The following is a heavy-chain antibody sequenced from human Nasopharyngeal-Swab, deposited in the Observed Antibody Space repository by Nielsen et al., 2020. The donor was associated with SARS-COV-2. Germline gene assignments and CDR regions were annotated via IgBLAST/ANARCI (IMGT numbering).Heavy chain of an antibody. J-gene: IGHJ3*02. Sequence: WIRQPPGKGLEWVAVVSYDGSNKYYADSVKGQFTISRDNSKNTLYLQMNSLRAEDTAVYYCASTYGSGSLDAFDIWGQGTMVTVSS. V-gene: IGHV3-30-3*01. D-gene: IGHD3-10*01. CDR2: VSYDGSNK. CDR3: ASTYGSGSLDAFDI.